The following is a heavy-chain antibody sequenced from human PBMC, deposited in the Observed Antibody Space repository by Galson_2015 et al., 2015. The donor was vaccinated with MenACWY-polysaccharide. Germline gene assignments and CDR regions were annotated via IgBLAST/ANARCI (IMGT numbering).Heavy chain of an antibody. CDR1: GDSVSNNHVA. CDR2: TYRGSN. D-gene: IGHD2-15*01. CDR3: ARGAYSSFDI. V-gene: IGHV6-1*01. Sequence: WAISGDSVSNNHVAWNWIRQSPSRGLEWLGRTYRGSNQYAASMGGRIAINSDTSTNQFSLQLSSVTPEDTGLYYCARGAYSSFDIWGQGTMVTVSS. J-gene: IGHJ3*02.